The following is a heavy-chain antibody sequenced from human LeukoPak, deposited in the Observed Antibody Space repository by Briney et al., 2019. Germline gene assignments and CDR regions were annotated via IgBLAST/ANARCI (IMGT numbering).Heavy chain of an antibody. CDR3: ARIGEVGYYDSSGRGDAFDI. V-gene: IGHV1-2*06. J-gene: IGHJ3*02. CDR1: GYTFTGYY. D-gene: IGHD3-22*01. CDR2: INPNSGGT. Sequence: GASVKVSCKASGYTFTGYYMHWVRQAPGQGLEWMGRINPNSGGTNYAQKFQGRVTMTRDTSISTAYMELSRLRYDDTAVYYCARIGEVGYYDSSGRGDAFDIWGQGTMVTVSS.